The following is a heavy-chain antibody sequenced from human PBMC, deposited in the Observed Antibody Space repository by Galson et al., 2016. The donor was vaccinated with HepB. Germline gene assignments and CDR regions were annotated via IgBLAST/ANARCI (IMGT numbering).Heavy chain of an antibody. V-gene: IGHV1-18*01. D-gene: IGHD2-2*01. CDR2: ISAYNGNS. Sequence: SVKVSCKASGYTFTTYGISWVRQAPGQGLEWMGWISAYNGNSNYAQKLQGRVTMTTDTSTSTAYMELRSLRSDVTAVYYCARDPRKIRYQLLEIYYHHYAMDVCGQGTTVTVSS. CDR3: ARDPRKIRYQLLEIYYHHYAMDV. J-gene: IGHJ6*02. CDR1: GYTFTTYG.